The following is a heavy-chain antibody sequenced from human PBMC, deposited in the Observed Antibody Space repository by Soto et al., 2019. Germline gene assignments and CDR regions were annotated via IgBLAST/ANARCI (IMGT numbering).Heavy chain of an antibody. CDR2: IYYSGST. CDR1: GGSISSGGYY. Sequence: QVQLQESGPGLVKPSQTLSLTCTVSGGSISSGGYYWSWIRQHPGKGLEWIGYIYYSGSTYYNTSLKSRVTISVDTSKNQFSLKLSSVTAADTAVYYCARGRTGSFYFDTAPFDYWGQGTLVTVSS. D-gene: IGHD2-15*01. V-gene: IGHV4-31*03. CDR3: ARGRTGSFYFDTAPFDY. J-gene: IGHJ4*02.